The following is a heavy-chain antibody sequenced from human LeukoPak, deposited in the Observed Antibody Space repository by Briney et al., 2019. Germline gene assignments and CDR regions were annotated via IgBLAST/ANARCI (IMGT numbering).Heavy chain of an antibody. CDR2: ISSSGSGGNT. CDR1: GVTLSSYA. Sequence: PGGSLRLSCAASGVTLSSYAMSWARQAPGKGLEWVSGISSSGSGGNTYYADSVKGRFTISRDSSKNTLFLHMNTLRAEDTAIYYCARGAYYYGSGSYYIDYWGQGTLVTVSS. V-gene: IGHV3-23*01. J-gene: IGHJ4*02. D-gene: IGHD3-10*01. CDR3: ARGAYYYGSGSYYIDY.